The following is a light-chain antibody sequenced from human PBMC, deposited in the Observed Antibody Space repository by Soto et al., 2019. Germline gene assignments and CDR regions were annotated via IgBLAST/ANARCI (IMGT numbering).Light chain of an antibody. CDR2: LDSDGSH. V-gene: IGLV4-69*01. CDR1: SGHSSYA. CDR3: QTWGTGSHVV. J-gene: IGLJ2*01. Sequence: QLVLTQSPSASASLGASVKLTCTLSSGHSSYAIAWHQQQPEKGPRYLMKLDSDGSHTKGDAIPDRFSGSSSGAERYLTISSLQSEDEADYCCQTWGTGSHVVFGGGTKLTVL.